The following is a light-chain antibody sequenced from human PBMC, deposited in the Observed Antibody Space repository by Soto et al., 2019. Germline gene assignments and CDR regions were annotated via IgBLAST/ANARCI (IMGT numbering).Light chain of an antibody. Sequence: QSVLTQPPSVSGAPGQRVTISCTGTASSIAARYDVHWYQQIPGKAPKLLIYGNNNRPSGVPDRFSASKSGISASLAITGLXADDEADYYCQSYDNSLNEWVFGGGTKLTVL. V-gene: IGLV1-40*01. CDR3: QSYDNSLNEWV. J-gene: IGLJ3*02. CDR2: GNN. CDR1: ASSIAARYD.